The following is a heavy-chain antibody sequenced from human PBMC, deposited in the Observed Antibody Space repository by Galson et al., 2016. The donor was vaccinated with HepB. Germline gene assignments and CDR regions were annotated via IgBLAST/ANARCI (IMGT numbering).Heavy chain of an antibody. J-gene: IGHJ4*02. Sequence: QSGAEVKKPGESLKISCRASGYDFTKYWIAWVRQMPGKGLEWMGVVFPIDSDTRYSPSFQGQVTISADTSISTAYLQWSSLKASDTAMYYCVTRSTYWGQGTLVTVSS. CDR2: VFPIDSDT. CDR3: VTRSTY. CDR1: GYDFTKYW. V-gene: IGHV5-51*01.